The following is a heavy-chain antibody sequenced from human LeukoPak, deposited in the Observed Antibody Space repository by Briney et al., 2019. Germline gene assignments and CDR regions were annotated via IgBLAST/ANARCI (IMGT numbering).Heavy chain of an antibody. CDR2: VSYSVGIT. V-gene: IGHV3-23*01. CDR1: GFTFSSYA. CDR3: AKDSEGYWFNP. J-gene: IGHJ5*02. Sequence: GGSLRLSCAASGFTFSSYAMSWVRQAPGKGLEWVSSVSYSVGITYYADSVKGRFTISRDNSKNTLYLQMNSLRAEDTAMYYCAKDSEGYWFNPWGQGTLVTVSS.